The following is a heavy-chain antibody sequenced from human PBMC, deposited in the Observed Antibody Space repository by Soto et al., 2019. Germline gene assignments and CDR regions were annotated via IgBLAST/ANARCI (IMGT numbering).Heavy chain of an antibody. CDR2: IYYSGST. Sequence: PSETLSLTCTVSGGSISSGGYYWSWIRQHPGKGLEWIGYIYYSGSTYYNPSLKSRVTISVDTSKNQFSLKLSSVTAADTAVYYCASYLEQWLIVGIDYWGQGTLVTVSS. CDR3: ASYLEQWLIVGIDY. V-gene: IGHV4-31*03. D-gene: IGHD6-19*01. J-gene: IGHJ4*02. CDR1: GGSISSGGYY.